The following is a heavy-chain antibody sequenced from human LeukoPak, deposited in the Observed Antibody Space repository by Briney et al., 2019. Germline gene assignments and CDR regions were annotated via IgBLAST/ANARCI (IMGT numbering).Heavy chain of an antibody. Sequence: PSETLSLTCTVSGGSISSSSYYWGWIRQPPGKGLEWIGSIYYSGSTYYNPSLKSRVTISVDTSKNQFSLKLSSVTAADTAVYYCARRIEYSSSKWFDPWGQGTLVTVSS. D-gene: IGHD6-6*01. V-gene: IGHV4-39*01. CDR1: GGSISSSSYY. J-gene: IGHJ5*02. CDR2: IYYSGST. CDR3: ARRIEYSSSKWFDP.